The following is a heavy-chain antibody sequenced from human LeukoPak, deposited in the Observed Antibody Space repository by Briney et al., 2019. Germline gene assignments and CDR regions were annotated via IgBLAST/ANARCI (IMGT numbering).Heavy chain of an antibody. CDR3: ARDPEFLPEFDY. CDR1: GGSISSSGNY. V-gene: IGHV4-39*02. CDR2: IYYSGST. J-gene: IGHJ4*02. Sequence: PSETLSLTCTVSGGSISSSGNYWGWIRQPPGKGLEWIGSIYYSGSTYYNPSVKSRVTIFVDTSKNQFSLKLSSVTAADTAVYYCARDPEFLPEFDYWGQGTLVTVSS. D-gene: IGHD1-14*01.